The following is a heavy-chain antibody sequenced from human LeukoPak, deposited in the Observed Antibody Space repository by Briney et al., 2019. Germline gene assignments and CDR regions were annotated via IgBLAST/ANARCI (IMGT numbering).Heavy chain of an antibody. V-gene: IGHV4-30-4*01. CDR2: IYYSGST. Sequence: PSETLSLTCTVSGGSISSGDYYWSWIRQPPGKGLEWIGYIYYSGSTYYNPSLKSRVTISVDTSKNQFSLKLSSVTAADTAVYYCARGAPFLANWFDPWGQGTLVTVSS. J-gene: IGHJ5*02. CDR1: GGSISSGDYY. D-gene: IGHD2/OR15-2a*01. CDR3: ARGAPFLANWFDP.